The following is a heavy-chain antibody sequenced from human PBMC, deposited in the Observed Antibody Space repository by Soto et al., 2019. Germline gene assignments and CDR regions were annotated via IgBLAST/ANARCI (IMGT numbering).Heavy chain of an antibody. CDR2: IDPSDSYT. CDR1: GYSFTSYW. D-gene: IGHD2-15*01. J-gene: IGHJ6*02. CDR3: ARHQGPVVYYGMDV. V-gene: IGHV5-10-1*01. Sequence: PGESLKISCKGPGYSFTSYWISWVRQMPGKGLEWMGRIDPSDSYTNDSPSFQGHVTISADKSISTAYLQWSSLKASDTAMYYCARHQGPVVYYGMDVWGQGTTVTVSS.